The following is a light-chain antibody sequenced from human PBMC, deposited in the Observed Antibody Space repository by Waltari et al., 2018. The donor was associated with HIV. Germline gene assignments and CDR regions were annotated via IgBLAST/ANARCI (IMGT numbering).Light chain of an antibody. CDR3: GAGHGSGSKFVYV. CDR2: VATGGIVG. V-gene: IGLV9-49*01. J-gene: IGLJ1*01. Sequence: QPVLTQPPSPSVSLGTSVTLTCTLTRGSPNSKVDWYHQSPGKGPRFVMRVATGGIVGSKGDGVPDRFSVLASGLNRYLTIKNIQEEDESDYYCGAGHGSGSKFVYVFATGTKVTV. CDR1: RGSPNSK.